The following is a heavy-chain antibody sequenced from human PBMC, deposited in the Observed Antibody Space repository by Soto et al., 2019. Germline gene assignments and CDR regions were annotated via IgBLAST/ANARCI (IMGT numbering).Heavy chain of an antibody. Sequence: GASVKVSCKVSGYTLTELSMHWVRQAPGKGLEWMGGFDPEDGETIYAQKFQGRVTMTEDTSTDTAYMELSSLRSEDTAVYYCAKGSHYDILTAYHAFDYWGPGTLVTVSS. CDR3: AKGSHYDILTAYHAFDY. J-gene: IGHJ4*02. D-gene: IGHD3-9*01. CDR1: GYTLTELS. V-gene: IGHV1-24*01. CDR2: FDPEDGET.